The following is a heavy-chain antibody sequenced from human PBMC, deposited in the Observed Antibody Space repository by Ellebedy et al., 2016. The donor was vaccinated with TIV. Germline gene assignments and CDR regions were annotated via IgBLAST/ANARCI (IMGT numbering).Heavy chain of an antibody. J-gene: IGHJ4*02. CDR3: ASRLTTMTTGGI. Sequence: GESLKISCVASGFSFSSYWMHWVRRTPGKGLVWVSRINSDGRSIGYADSVKGRFTISRDNAKNTLYLQMNSLRVDDTAVYYCASRLTTMTTGGIWGQGTLVTVSS. D-gene: IGHD4-11*01. CDR1: GFSFSSYW. CDR2: INSDGRSI. V-gene: IGHV3-74*01.